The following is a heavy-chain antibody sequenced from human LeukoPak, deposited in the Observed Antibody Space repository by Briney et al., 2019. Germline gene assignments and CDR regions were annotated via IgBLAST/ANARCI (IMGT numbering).Heavy chain of an antibody. CDR3: AREYGSSHGFDP. Sequence: SETLSLTCAVSGGSITSSNWWTWVRQPPGKGLEWIGEIYYSGSTNYNPSLRSRVTISMDKSKNQFSLELTSVTAADTAVYYCAREYGSSHGFDPWGQGTLVTVSS. CDR1: GGSITSSNW. CDR2: IYYSGST. J-gene: IGHJ5*02. D-gene: IGHD6-13*01. V-gene: IGHV4-4*02.